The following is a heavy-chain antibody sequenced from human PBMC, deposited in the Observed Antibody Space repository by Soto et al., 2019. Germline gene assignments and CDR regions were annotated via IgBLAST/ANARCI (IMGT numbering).Heavy chain of an antibody. D-gene: IGHD1-20*01. V-gene: IGHV1-69*04. CDR2: IIPILGIA. J-gene: IGHJ5*02. CDR1: GGTFSSYT. CDR3: ARDIRDTEAGNWFDP. Sequence: GASVKVSCKASGGTFSSYTISWVRQAPGQGLEWMGRIIPILGIANYAQKFQGRVTITADKSTSTAYMELSSLRSEDTAVYYCARDIRDTEAGNWFDPWGQGTLVTVSS.